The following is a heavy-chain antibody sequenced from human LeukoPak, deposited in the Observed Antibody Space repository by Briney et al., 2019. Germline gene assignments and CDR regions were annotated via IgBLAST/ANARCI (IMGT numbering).Heavy chain of an antibody. CDR2: ISSTSSYI. CDR1: GFTFSNYG. D-gene: IGHD3-22*01. J-gene: IGHJ6*02. V-gene: IGHV3-21*01. CDR3: AHSKTCYYDSSGYFCLHGMDG. Sequence: PGGSLRLSCAASGFTFSNYGMNWVRQTPDKGLEWVASISSTSSYIYYTDSVRGRFTISRDNTKNSLYLQMNSLRAEDTAVYYCAHSKTCYYDSSGYFCLHGMDGWGQGTTVTVSS.